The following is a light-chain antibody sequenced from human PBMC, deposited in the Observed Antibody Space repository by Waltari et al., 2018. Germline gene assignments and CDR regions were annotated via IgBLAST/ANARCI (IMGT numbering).Light chain of an antibody. CDR2: GNN. J-gene: IGLJ3*02. CDR1: SSNIGAGHD. V-gene: IGLV1-40*01. Sequence: QSILTQPTSVSGAPGQRVTISCTGSSSNIGAGHDVHWYQAFPGTAPKLLIQGNNKRLSGVPDRFSGSKSGSSASLAINGLQAEDEADYYCQSFDSNVRGGVVFGGGTKVTVL. CDR3: QSFDSNVRGGVV.